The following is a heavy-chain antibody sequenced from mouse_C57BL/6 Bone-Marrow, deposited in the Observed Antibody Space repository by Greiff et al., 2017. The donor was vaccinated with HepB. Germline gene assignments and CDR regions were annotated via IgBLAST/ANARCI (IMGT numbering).Heavy chain of an antibody. CDR3: ARDLVTTVVGNY. V-gene: IGHV1-61*01. D-gene: IGHD1-1*01. CDR2: IYPSDSET. J-gene: IGHJ2*01. CDR1: GYTFTSYW. Sequence: VQLQQPGAELVRPGSSVKLSCKASGYTFTSYWMDWVKQRPGQGLEWIGNIYPSDSETHYNQKFKDKATLTVDKSSNTAYMQLSSLTSEDSAVYYCARDLVTTVVGNYWGQGTTLTVSS.